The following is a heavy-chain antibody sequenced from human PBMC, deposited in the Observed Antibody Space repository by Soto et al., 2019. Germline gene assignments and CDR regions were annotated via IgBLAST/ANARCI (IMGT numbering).Heavy chain of an antibody. CDR2: ISYDGSNK. J-gene: IGHJ6*02. Sequence: GGSLRLSCAASGFTFSSYAMHWVRQAPGKELEWVAVISYDGSNKYYADSVKGRFTISRDNSKNTLYLQMNSLRAEDTAVYYCARDFYGSGSLYYYYYYGMDVWGQGTTVTVSS. CDR1: GFTFSSYA. D-gene: IGHD3-10*01. CDR3: ARDFYGSGSLYYYYYYGMDV. V-gene: IGHV3-30-3*01.